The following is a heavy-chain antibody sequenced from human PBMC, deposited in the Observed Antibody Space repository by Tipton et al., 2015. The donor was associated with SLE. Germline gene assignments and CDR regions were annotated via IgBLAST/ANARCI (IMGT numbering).Heavy chain of an antibody. J-gene: IGHJ4*02. CDR3: ARAPDWHYFDY. V-gene: IGHV3-74*01. CDR1: GFTFSNYW. Sequence: SLRLSCAASGFTFSNYWMHWVRQAPGKGLVWVSRIRGDESITNYADSVKGRFTISRDSSKNTLYLQMNSLRGEDTAVYYCARAPDWHYFDYWGQGTLITVSS. D-gene: IGHD2-21*01. CDR2: IRGDESIT.